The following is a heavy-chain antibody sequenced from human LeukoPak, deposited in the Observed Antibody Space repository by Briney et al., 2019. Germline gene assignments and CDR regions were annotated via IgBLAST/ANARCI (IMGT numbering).Heavy chain of an antibody. CDR2: IYYSGST. J-gene: IGHJ4*02. V-gene: IGHV4-39*07. CDR3: ARDHERGIS. Sequence: PSETLSLTCTVSGGSISSSSYYWGWIRQPPGKGLEWIGSIYYSGSTYYNPSLKSRVTISVDTSKNQFSLKLSSVTAADTAVYYCARDHERGISWGQGTLATVSS. D-gene: IGHD1-1*01. CDR1: GGSISSSSYY.